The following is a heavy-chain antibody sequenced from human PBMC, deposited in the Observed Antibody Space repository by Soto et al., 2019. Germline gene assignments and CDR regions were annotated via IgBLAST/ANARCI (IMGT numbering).Heavy chain of an antibody. CDR2: ISSSGSTI. Sequence: GGSLRLSCAASGFTFSSYEMNWVRQAPGKGLEWVSYISSSGSTIYYADSVKGRFTISRDNAKNSLYLQMNSLRAEDTAVYYCARVPNYGDKRSLYWYFDLWGRGTLVTVSS. CDR1: GFTFSSYE. J-gene: IGHJ2*01. CDR3: ARVPNYGDKRSLYWYFDL. V-gene: IGHV3-48*03. D-gene: IGHD4-17*01.